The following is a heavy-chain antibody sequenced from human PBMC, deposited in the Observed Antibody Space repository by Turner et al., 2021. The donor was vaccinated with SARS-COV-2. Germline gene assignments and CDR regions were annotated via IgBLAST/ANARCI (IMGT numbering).Heavy chain of an antibody. CDR2: ISGSGGST. CDR3: ATILEDRWGYPDY. CDR1: GFTFRSYA. J-gene: IGHJ4*02. V-gene: IGHV3-23*01. D-gene: IGHD3-9*01. Sequence: EVQLLESGGGLVQPGGSLRLSCAASGFTFRSYAMSWVRQAPGKGLEWVSAISGSGGSTYYADSVKGRFTISRDNSKNTLYLQMNSLRAEDTAVYYCATILEDRWGYPDYWGQGTLVTVSS.